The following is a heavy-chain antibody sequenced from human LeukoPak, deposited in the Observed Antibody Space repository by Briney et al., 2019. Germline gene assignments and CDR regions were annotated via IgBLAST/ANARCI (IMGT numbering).Heavy chain of an antibody. D-gene: IGHD2-15*01. CDR1: GYSFTSYW. J-gene: IGHJ3*02. Sequence: GESLKISCKGSGYSFTSYWIGWVRQVPGQGLEWMGIIYPGDSDTRYSPSFQGQVTISADKSISTAYLKWSSLKASDTAMYYCARDWYCSGGSCYTAAFDIWGQGTMVTVSS. CDR2: IYPGDSDT. V-gene: IGHV5-51*01. CDR3: ARDWYCSGGSCYTAAFDI.